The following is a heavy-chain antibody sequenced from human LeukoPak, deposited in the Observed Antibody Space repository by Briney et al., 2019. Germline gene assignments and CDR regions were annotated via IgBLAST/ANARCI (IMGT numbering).Heavy chain of an antibody. CDR3: ARHLYYYDSSGYFLAYNWFDP. V-gene: IGHV4-59*08. CDR2: IYYSGST. Sequence: PSDTLSLTCAVSGGSISGYYWSWIRQPPGKGPEWMGYIYYSGSTNYNPSLKSRVTISVDTSKNQFSLKLSSVTAADTAVYYCARHLYYYDSSGYFLAYNWFDPWGQGTLVTVSS. CDR1: GGSISGYY. D-gene: IGHD3-22*01. J-gene: IGHJ5*02.